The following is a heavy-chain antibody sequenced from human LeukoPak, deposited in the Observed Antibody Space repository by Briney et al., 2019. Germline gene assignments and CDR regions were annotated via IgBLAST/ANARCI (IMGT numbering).Heavy chain of an antibody. J-gene: IGHJ4*02. D-gene: IGHD3-22*01. Sequence: GASLRLSCAASGFTFGSCAMSWVRQAPGKGLDWISTVSGAAISTYYADSVKGRFTISGDNSKNTLYLQMNSLRAEDTALYYCVKDTIGYYQPFDVWGQGTLVTVSS. CDR1: GFTFGSCA. CDR2: VSGAAIST. CDR3: VKDTIGYYQPFDV. V-gene: IGHV3-23*01.